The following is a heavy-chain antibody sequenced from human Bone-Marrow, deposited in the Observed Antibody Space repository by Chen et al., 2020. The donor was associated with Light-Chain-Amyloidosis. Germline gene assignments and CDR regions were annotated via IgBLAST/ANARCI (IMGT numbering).Heavy chain of an antibody. D-gene: IGHD3-9*01. CDR3: AKDISYDDILPGYPADAFDI. V-gene: IGHV3-23*01. Sequence: VRQAPGKGLEWVSTISGSGGSRYYGDSVKGRLTISRDNSKNALFLQMNSLRAEDTAVYYCAKDISYDDILPGYPADAFDIWGQGKMVTVSS. CDR2: ISGSGGSR. J-gene: IGHJ3*02.